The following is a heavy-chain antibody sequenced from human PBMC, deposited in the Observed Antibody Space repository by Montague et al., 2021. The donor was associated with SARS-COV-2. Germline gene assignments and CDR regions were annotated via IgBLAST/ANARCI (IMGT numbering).Heavy chain of an antibody. D-gene: IGHD6-13*01. V-gene: IGHV4-34*01. CDR3: ARGGYSSSWYGTHNWFDP. CDR1: GGSFSGYY. Sequence: SETLSLTCAFYGGSFSGYYWSWIRQPPGEGLEWIGEISHSGSTNYNPSLKSRVTISVDTSKNQFSLKLTSVTAADTAVYYCARGGYSSSWYGTHNWFDPWGQGTLVTVSS. CDR2: ISHSGST. J-gene: IGHJ5*02.